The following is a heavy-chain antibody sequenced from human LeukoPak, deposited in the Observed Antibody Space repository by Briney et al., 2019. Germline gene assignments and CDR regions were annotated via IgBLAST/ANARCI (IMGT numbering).Heavy chain of an antibody. CDR1: GFTFSSYP. V-gene: IGHV3-64*01. CDR2: ISSNGDST. CDR3: ARAYYDSGGYYYDY. Sequence: GGSLRLSCAASGFTFSSYPMHWVRQAPGKGLEYVSAISSNGDSTYYANTVKGRFTISRDNSKNTLYLQMGSLRAEDMAVYYCARAYYDSGGYYYDYWGQGTLVTVSS. J-gene: IGHJ4*02. D-gene: IGHD3-22*01.